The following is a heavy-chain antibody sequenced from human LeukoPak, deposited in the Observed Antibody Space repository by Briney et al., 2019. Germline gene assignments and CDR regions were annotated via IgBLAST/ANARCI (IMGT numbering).Heavy chain of an antibody. V-gene: IGHV3-23*01. J-gene: IGHJ6*02. Sequence: PGGSLRLSCAASGFTFSSYAMSWVRQAPGKGLEWVSAISGSGGSTYYADSVKGRFTISRDNSKNTLYLQMNSLRAEDTVVYYCAKRRRYCSSTSCLNYYYGMDVWGQGTTVTVSS. CDR3: AKRRRYCSSTSCLNYYYGMDV. CDR1: GFTFSSYA. CDR2: ISGSGGST. D-gene: IGHD2-2*01.